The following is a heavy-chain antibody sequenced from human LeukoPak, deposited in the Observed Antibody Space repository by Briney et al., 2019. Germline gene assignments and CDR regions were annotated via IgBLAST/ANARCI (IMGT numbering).Heavy chain of an antibody. CDR3: ASYGGVSCYQGYFDY. D-gene: IGHD2-15*01. CDR1: GFTFSSYS. J-gene: IGHJ4*02. V-gene: IGHV3-21*01. Sequence: GGSLRLSCAASGFTFSSYSMNWVRQAPGKGLEWVSSLSSSSSYVYYADSVKGRFTISRDNAKNSLYLQMNSLRAEDTAVYYCASYGGVSCYQGYFDYWGQGTLVTVSS. CDR2: LSSSSSYV.